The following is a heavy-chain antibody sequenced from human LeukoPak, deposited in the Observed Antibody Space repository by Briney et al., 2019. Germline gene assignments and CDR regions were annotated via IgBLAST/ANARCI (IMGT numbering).Heavy chain of an antibody. D-gene: IGHD5-12*01. CDR1: GFTFSSYA. CDR2: ISGSGNST. V-gene: IGHV3-23*01. Sequence: GGSLRLSCEASGFTFSSYAMSWVRQAPGKGLEWVSVISGSGNSTYYADSVEGRCTSSRDNSKDALYLQMNSPRAEDTAVYYCAKVGYSGYDYDYWGQGTLVTVSS. CDR3: AKVGYSGYDYDY. J-gene: IGHJ4*02.